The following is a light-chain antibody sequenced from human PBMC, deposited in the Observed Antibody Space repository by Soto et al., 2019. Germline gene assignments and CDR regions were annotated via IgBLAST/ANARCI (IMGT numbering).Light chain of an antibody. Sequence: DIQMTQSPSSLSAYVGDRITITCRASQDIRNDLAWYQQKPGKAPELLIFATSTLQAGVSSCFRGTASGTAFALIRSSVLPEDVASYYCIRYHSAPHTHIFARGTKLEIK. CDR2: ATS. CDR1: QDIRND. J-gene: IGKJ4*01. CDR3: IRYHSAPHTHI. V-gene: IGKV1-27*01.